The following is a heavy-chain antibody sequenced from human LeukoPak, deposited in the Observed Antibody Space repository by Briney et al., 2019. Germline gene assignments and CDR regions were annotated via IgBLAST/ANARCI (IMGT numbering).Heavy chain of an antibody. V-gene: IGHV3-30-3*01. D-gene: IGHD3/OR15-3a*01. J-gene: IGHJ4*02. CDR1: GFTFSSYA. Sequence: GGSLRLSCAASGFTFSSYAMHWVRQAPGKGLEWVTIISYDGSNEYYADSVKGRFTISRDNSKNTLYLQMNSLRAEDTALYYCARDRAGLYYFDYWGQGTLVTVSS. CDR3: ARDRAGLYYFDY. CDR2: ISYDGSNE.